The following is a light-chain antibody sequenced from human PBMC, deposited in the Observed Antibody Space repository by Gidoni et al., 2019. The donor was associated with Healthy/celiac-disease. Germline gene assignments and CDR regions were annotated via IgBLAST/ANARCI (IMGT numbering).Light chain of an antibody. CDR1: RVLAAA. V-gene: IGKV3-20*01. CDR3: QQYGSSLT. Sequence: EIVLTQSPAPCLCLQGKEPPSPAGPVRVLAAAAETWPGSQAPHLWCIQQGHCIPDRFSGSGSGTDFTLTISRLEPEDFAVYYCQQYGSSLTFGGGTKVEIK. CDR2: CI. J-gene: IGKJ4*01.